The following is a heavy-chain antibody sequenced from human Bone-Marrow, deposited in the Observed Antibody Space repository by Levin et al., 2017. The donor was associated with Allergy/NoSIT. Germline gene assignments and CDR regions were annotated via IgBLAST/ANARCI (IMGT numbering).Heavy chain of an antibody. CDR2: INPKNGDT. Sequence: GESLKISCKASEYKFTDYYIHWVRQAPGQGLEWMAWINPKNGDTKYSQKFQGRVTVTRDTSINTAFLNVDRLTYDDTAIYFCARTARSIPVLMLAESSLRITKQSLPGPDYWGPGTPVTVSP. CDR1: EYKFTDYY. J-gene: IGHJ4*02. CDR3: ARTARSIPVLMLAESSLRITKQSLPGPDY. V-gene: IGHV1-2*02. D-gene: IGHD2-8*01.